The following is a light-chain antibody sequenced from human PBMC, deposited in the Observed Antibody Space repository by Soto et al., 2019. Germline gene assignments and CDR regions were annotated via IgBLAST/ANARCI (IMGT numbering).Light chain of an antibody. Sequence: DIVMTQSPGTLSVSPGERATLSCRASQSVSSNLGWYQQKPGQAPRLLIYDASTRATGIPARFSGSGSGTDFTLSISSLQSEHFAVYFCQQYNTWPPYTFGQVTKLVI. CDR3: QQYNTWPPYT. CDR2: DAS. J-gene: IGKJ2*01. V-gene: IGKV3-15*01. CDR1: QSVSSN.